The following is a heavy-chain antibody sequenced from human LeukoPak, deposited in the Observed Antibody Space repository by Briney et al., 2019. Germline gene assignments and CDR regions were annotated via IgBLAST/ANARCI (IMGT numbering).Heavy chain of an antibody. D-gene: IGHD2-15*01. CDR2: INHSGST. CDR1: GGSFSGYY. Sequence: SETLSLTCAVYGGSFSGYYWSWIRQPPGKGLEWIGGINHSGSTNYNPSLKSRVTISVDTSKNQFSLKLSSVTAADTAVYYCASRCSGGSCYPMYYFDYWGQGTLVTVSS. V-gene: IGHV4-34*01. CDR3: ASRCSGGSCYPMYYFDY. J-gene: IGHJ4*02.